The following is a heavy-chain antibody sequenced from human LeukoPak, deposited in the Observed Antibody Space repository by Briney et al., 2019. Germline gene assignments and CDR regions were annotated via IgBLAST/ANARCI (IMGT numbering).Heavy chain of an antibody. V-gene: IGHV1-18*01. CDR1: GYTFTSLP. J-gene: IGHJ6*02. Sequence: GASVKVSCKASGYTFTSLPISWVRQAPGQGLEWMGWISTYNGNTNYAQKLQGRVTMTTDTSTSTAYMELRSLRSDDTAVYYCARDSPLFSVDVWGQGTTVTVSS. CDR2: ISTYNGNT. D-gene: IGHD1-26*01. CDR3: ARDSPLFSVDV.